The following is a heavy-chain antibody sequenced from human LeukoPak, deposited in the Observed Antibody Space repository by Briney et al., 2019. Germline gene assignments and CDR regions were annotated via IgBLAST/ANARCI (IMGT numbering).Heavy chain of an antibody. CDR3: ARGSWDDY. CDR1: GYTFTSYG. Sequence: ASVKVSCKASGYTFTSYGISWVRQAPGQGPEWMGWISTDTGNTIYEQKFQGRVTMTTDTSTSTAHMELRSLRPDDTAVYYCARGSWDDYWGQGTLVTVSS. V-gene: IGHV1-18*01. D-gene: IGHD1-26*01. CDR2: ISTDTGNT. J-gene: IGHJ4*02.